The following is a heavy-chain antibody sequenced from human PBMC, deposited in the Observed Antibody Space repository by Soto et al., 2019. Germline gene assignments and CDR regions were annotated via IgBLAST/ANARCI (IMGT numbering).Heavy chain of an antibody. D-gene: IGHD1-1*01. Sequence: GGSLRLSCAASGFTFSSYAMSWVRQAPGKGLEWVSAISGSGGSTYYAGSVKGRFTISRDNSKNTLYLQMNSLRAEDTAVYYCANLGTTRRGNFDYWGQGTLVTVSS. CDR1: GFTFSSYA. V-gene: IGHV3-23*01. CDR3: ANLGTTRRGNFDY. J-gene: IGHJ4*02. CDR2: ISGSGGST.